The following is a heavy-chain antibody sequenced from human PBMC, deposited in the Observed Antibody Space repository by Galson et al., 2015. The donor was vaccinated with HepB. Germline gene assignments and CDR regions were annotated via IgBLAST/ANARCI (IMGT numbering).Heavy chain of an antibody. CDR2: ISSSSSYI. V-gene: IGHV3-21*01. J-gene: IGHJ6*02. D-gene: IGHD5-18*01. CDR1: GFTFSSYS. Sequence: SLRLSCAASGFTFSSYSMNWVRQAPGKGLEWVSSISSSSSYIYYADSVKGRFTISRDNAKNSLYLQMNSLRAEDTAVYYCARDGYSYGFVNYYYGMDVWGQGTTVTVSS. CDR3: ARDGYSYGFVNYYYGMDV.